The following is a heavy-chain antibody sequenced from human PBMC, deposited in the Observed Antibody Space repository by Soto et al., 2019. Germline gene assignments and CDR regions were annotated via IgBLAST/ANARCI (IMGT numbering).Heavy chain of an antibody. CDR3: ASPNMGVEQFALYYCYGIAV. V-gene: IGHV1-69*06. J-gene: IGHJ6*02. D-gene: IGHD3-3*01. CDR1: GGGYSRDA. CDR2: IIPIFGTA. Sequence: SVKGYRKSAGGGYSRDASGWGRQANREGLEWTGGIIPIFGTANYAQKFQGRVTITADKSTSTAYMELSSLRSEDTAVYYCASPNMGVEQFALYYCYGIAVWGQGTTVTGSS.